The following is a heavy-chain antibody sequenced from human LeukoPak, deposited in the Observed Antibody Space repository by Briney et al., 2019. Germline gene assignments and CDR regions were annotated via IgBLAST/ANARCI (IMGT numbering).Heavy chain of an antibody. CDR1: GYSFTSDW. D-gene: IGHD6-19*01. CDR2: IYPGDSDT. Sequence: GESRQISCKGSGYSFTSDWIGWVRQMPGKGLEWMGIIYPGDSDTRYSPSFQGQVTISADKSISTAYLQWSSLKASDTAMYYCARHTAVAAPFDYWGQGTLATVSS. CDR3: ARHTAVAAPFDY. V-gene: IGHV5-51*01. J-gene: IGHJ4*02.